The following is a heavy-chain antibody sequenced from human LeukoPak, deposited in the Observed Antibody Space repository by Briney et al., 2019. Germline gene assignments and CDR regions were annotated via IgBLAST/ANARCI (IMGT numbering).Heavy chain of an antibody. V-gene: IGHV4-38-2*02. CDR3: ARDARQIQLYAFDI. D-gene: IGHD5-18*01. Sequence: PSETLSLTCTVSGYSISSGYYWGWIRQPPGKGLEWIGSIYHSGSTYYNPSLKCRVTISVDTSKNQFSLKLSSVTAADTAVYYCARDARQIQLYAFDIWGQGTMVTVSS. J-gene: IGHJ3*02. CDR1: GYSISSGYY. CDR2: IYHSGST.